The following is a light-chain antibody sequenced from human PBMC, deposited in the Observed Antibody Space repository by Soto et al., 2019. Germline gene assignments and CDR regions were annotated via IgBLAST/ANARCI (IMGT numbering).Light chain of an antibody. CDR2: GAS. Sequence: EIVLTQSPGTLSLSPGERATLSCRASQSVSSNYLAWYQRKPGQAPRLLIYGASSRATGIPDRFSGSGSGTDFTLTIRRLEPEDFAVYYCQQYGSSPLTFGGGTKVEIK. CDR1: QSVSSNY. J-gene: IGKJ4*01. CDR3: QQYGSSPLT. V-gene: IGKV3-20*01.